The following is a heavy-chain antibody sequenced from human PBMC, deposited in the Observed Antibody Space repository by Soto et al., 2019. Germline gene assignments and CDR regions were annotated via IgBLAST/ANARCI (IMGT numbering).Heavy chain of an antibody. V-gene: IGHV3-30*18. CDR1: GFTFTNYG. J-gene: IGHJ4*02. CDR2: VSSGGGNQ. CDR3: AKDWVASRGVMDN. D-gene: IGHD3-10*01. Sequence: QVQLVESGGGVVQPGRSLRLSCAASGFTFTNYGMHWVRQAPGKGLEWVAVVSSGGGNQQYVDSVKGRFTISKDNSKNTLFLQMNSLRPEDKAMYYCAKDWVASRGVMDNWGLGTLVTVSS.